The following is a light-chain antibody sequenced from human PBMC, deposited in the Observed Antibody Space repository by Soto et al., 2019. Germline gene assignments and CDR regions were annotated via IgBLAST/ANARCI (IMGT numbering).Light chain of an antibody. CDR3: SSYTSSSSRV. Sequence: QSVLTQPASVSGSPGQSITISCTGTSSDVGGYNYVSWYQQHPGKAPKLMIYDVSNRPSGVSNRFSGSKSGNTASLTISGLQAEDEADYYWSSYTSSSSRVFAIWPTVTVL. J-gene: IGLJ1*01. V-gene: IGLV2-14*01. CDR2: DVS. CDR1: SSDVGGYNY.